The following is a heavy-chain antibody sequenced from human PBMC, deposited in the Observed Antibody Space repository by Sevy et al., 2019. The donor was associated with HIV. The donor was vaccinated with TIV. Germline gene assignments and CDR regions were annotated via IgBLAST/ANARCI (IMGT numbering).Heavy chain of an antibody. J-gene: IGHJ3*02. V-gene: IGHV4-59*08. CDR1: GGSITSDH. CDR3: ARRNHFAI. CDR2: VYYIGGT. Sequence: SETLSLTCTVSGGSITSDHWNWIRQPPGKGLEWIGYVYYIGGTNYNPSLKNRVTISVDRTKNQFSLKLTSVTAADTAVYYCARRNHFAIWGQGTMVTVSS.